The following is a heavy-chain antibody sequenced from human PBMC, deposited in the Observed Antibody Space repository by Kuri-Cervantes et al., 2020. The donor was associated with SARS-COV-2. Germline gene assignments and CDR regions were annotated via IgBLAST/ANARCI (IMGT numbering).Heavy chain of an antibody. CDR2: ISSSSSYI. J-gene: IGHJ6*02. Sequence: GESLKISCAASGFTFSSYSMNWVRQAPGKGLEWVSSISSSSSYIYYADSVKGRFTISRDNAKNSLYLQMNSLRAEDTAVYYCARDIVVVPAAIHYYYGMDVWGQGTTVTDSS. CDR1: GFTFSSYS. V-gene: IGHV3-21*01. CDR3: ARDIVVVPAAIHYYYGMDV. D-gene: IGHD2-2*02.